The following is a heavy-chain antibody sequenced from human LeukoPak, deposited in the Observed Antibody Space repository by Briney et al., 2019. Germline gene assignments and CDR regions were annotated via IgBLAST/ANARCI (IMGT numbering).Heavy chain of an antibody. J-gene: IGHJ5*02. CDR1: GFTFTTYG. Sequence: PGGSLRLSCAASGFTFTTYGIHWVRQAPGKGLEWVAIIWHDGTRKYYADSVKGRFTISRDNSKNTVSLQMNSLRAEDTAAYYCARDLLSNNSNPGWFDPWGQGTLVTVSS. CDR2: IWHDGTRK. CDR3: ARDLLSNNSNPGWFDP. V-gene: IGHV3-33*01. D-gene: IGHD4-11*01.